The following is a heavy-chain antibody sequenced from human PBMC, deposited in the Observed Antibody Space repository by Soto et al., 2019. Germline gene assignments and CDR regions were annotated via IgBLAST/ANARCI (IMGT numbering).Heavy chain of an antibody. CDR3: AKVRAASGHSDVESGMDV. V-gene: IGHV3-23*01. CDR1: GFTFSSYA. Sequence: EVRLLESGGGLVQPGGSLRLSCAASGFTFSSYAMSWVRQAPGKGLEWVSGLTGSGRSTYYADSEKGRFTISRDNSNNTLYLQMNSLRAEDTAVYYCAKVRAASGHSDVESGMDVWGQGTTVTVSS. CDR2: LTGSGRST. D-gene: IGHD5-18*01. J-gene: IGHJ6*02.